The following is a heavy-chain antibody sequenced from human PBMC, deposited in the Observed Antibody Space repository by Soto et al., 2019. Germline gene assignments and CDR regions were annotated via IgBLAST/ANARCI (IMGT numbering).Heavy chain of an antibody. D-gene: IGHD3-10*01. CDR3: AREREGSGSPDAFDI. Sequence: AGGSLRLSCAASGFTFDDYGMSWVRQAPGKGLEWVSGINWNGGSTGYADSVKGRFTISRDNAKNSLYLQMNSLRAEDTALYHCAREREGSGSPDAFDIWGQGTMVTVSS. J-gene: IGHJ3*02. CDR2: INWNGGST. CDR1: GFTFDDYG. V-gene: IGHV3-20*01.